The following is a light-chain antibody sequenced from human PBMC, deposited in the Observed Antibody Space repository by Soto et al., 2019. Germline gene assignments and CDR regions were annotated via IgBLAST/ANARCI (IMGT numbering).Light chain of an antibody. Sequence: QSALTQPASVSGSPGQSITISCTGTSSDVGPYDFVSWYQQHPGKVPKLMIYDVSNRTSGVSNRFSCSKSGNTASLTISGLQAEDDADYYCSSYTSTSTLVFGGGTKLTVL. V-gene: IGLV2-14*03. CDR2: DVS. CDR3: SSYTSTSTLV. J-gene: IGLJ2*01. CDR1: SSDVGPYDF.